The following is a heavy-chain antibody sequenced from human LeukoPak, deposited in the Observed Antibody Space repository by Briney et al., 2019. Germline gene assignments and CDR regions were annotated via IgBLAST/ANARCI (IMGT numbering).Heavy chain of an antibody. CDR2: INSDGRRT. D-gene: IGHD6-19*01. V-gene: IGHV3-74*01. CDR1: GFTFNNYW. J-gene: IGHJ4*02. CDR3: VREGGYSSGPDY. Sequence: GGSLRLSCAASGFTFNNYWMHWVRQAPGKGLVWVSRINSDGRRTTYADSVKGRFTISRDNAKNTLYLQMNSLRAEDTAVYYCVREGGYSSGPDYWGQGTLVTVSS.